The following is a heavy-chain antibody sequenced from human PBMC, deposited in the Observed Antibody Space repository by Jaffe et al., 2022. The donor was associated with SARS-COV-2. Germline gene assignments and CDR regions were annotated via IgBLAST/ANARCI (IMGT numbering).Heavy chain of an antibody. CDR3: ARESVAGTFYYYYYMDV. V-gene: IGHV3-7*01. D-gene: IGHD6-19*01. Sequence: EVQLVESGGGLVQPGGSLRLSCAASGFTFSSYWMSWVRQAPGKGLEWVANIKQDGSEKYYVDSVKGRFTISRDNAKNSLYLQMNSLRAEDTAVYYCARESVAGTFYYYYYMDVWGKGTTVTVSS. CDR2: IKQDGSEK. J-gene: IGHJ6*03. CDR1: GFTFSSYW.